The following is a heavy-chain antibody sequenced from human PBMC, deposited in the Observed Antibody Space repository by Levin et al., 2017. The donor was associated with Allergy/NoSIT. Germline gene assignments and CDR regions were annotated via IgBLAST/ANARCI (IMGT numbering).Heavy chain of an antibody. Sequence: SETLSLTCAVSGGSISGSNWWSWVRQPPGKGLEWIGEISHSGSTNFNPSLESRVAMSLDKSNNQFSLKLTSVTAADTAVYYCARDHGDYDSSGYYFDYWGQGTLVTVSS. CDR3: ARDHGDYDSSGYYFDY. CDR1: GGSISGSNW. V-gene: IGHV4-4*02. CDR2: ISHSGST. J-gene: IGHJ4*02. D-gene: IGHD3-22*01.